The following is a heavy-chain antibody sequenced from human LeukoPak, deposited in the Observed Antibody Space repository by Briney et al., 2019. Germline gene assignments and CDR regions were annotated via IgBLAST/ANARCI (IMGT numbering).Heavy chain of an antibody. Sequence: SQTLSLTCAISGDSVSSNSAAWNWIRQSSSRGLEWLGRTYYRSKWYNDYAVSVKSRITINPDTSKNQFSLQLNSVTPEDTAVYYCARGLRAVAGTSYWFDPWGQGTLVTVSS. CDR1: GDSVSSNSAA. J-gene: IGHJ5*02. V-gene: IGHV6-1*01. CDR2: TYYRSKWYN. D-gene: IGHD6-19*01. CDR3: ARGLRAVAGTSYWFDP.